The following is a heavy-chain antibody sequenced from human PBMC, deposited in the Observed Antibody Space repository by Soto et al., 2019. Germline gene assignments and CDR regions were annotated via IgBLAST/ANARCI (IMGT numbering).Heavy chain of an antibody. CDR1: GFSFSSYA. CDR2: ITGDGGDT. V-gene: IGHV3-23*01. CDR3: ATGSATSRPYYFDY. Sequence: GRSLTLSGVASGFSFSSYAMSWVRQAPGKGLEWVSAITGDGGDTFHADSVRGRLTISRDNSRNTLYLQMDSLRAEDTALYYCATGSATSRPYYFDYWGQGTLVTVSS. J-gene: IGHJ4*02.